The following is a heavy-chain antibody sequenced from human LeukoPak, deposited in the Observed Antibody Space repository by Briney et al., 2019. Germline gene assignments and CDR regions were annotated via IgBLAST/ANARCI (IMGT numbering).Heavy chain of an antibody. V-gene: IGHV3-23*01. Sequence: PGGSLRLSCAASGFTFSSYAMSWVRQAPGKGLEWVSAISGSGGSTYYADSVKGRFTISRDNSKNTLYLQMNSLRAEDTAVYYCAKSLYYCSSTSCYHDAFDIWGQGTMVTVSS. CDR3: AKSLYYCSSTSCYHDAFDI. J-gene: IGHJ3*02. CDR1: GFTFSSYA. D-gene: IGHD2-2*01. CDR2: ISGSGGST.